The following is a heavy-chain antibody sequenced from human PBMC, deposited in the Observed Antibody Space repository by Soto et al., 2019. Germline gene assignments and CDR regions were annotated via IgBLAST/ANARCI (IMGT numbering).Heavy chain of an antibody. V-gene: IGHV1-8*01. CDR3: AGGGGYYDLWSGYYKYYYYYGMDV. J-gene: IGHJ6*02. D-gene: IGHD3-3*01. CDR1: GHTFTSYD. Sequence: ASVKVSCKASGHTFTSYDINWVRQATGQGLEWMGWMNPNSGNTGYAQKFQGRVTMTRNTSISTAYMELSSLRSEDTAVYYCAGGGGYYDLWSGYYKYYYYYGMDVWGQGTAVNGYS. CDR2: MNPNSGNT.